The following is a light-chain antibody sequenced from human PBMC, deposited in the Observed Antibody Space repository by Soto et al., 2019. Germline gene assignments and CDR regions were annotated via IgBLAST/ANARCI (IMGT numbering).Light chain of an antibody. J-gene: IGLJ3*02. Sequence: QSVLTQPASVSGSPGQSITISCTGTSSDVGSYNLVSWYQQHPGKAPKLMIYEGSKRPSGVSNRFSGSKSGNTASLTISGLQAEDEADYYCCSYAGSSTPKWVFGGGTQLTVL. CDR3: CSYAGSSTPKWV. CDR1: SSDVGSYNL. CDR2: EGS. V-gene: IGLV2-23*01.